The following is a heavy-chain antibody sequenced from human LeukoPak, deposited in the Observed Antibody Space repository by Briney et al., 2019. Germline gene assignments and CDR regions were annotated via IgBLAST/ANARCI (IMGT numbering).Heavy chain of an antibody. CDR3: ATGGGYNHGDFDY. CDR2: ISGSGGST. CDR1: GFTFSSYA. D-gene: IGHD5-24*01. J-gene: IGHJ4*02. V-gene: IGHV3-23*01. Sequence: GGSLRLSCAASGFTFSSYAMSWVRQAPGKGLEWVSAISGSGGSTYYADSVKGRFTISRDNSKNTLCLQMNSLRAEDTAVYYCATGGGYNHGDFDYWGQGTLVTVSS.